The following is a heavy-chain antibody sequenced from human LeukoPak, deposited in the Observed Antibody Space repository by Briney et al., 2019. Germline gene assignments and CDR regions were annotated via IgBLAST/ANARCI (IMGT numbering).Heavy chain of an antibody. D-gene: IGHD3-3*01. CDR3: VRGITTLDC. Sequence: GGSLRLSCAASGFTFSSYWMSWVRQAPGKGLEWVSGITRGGGTYYADSVKGRFTISRDNSKNTLYLQMSSLRAEDTAAYYCVRGITTLDCWGQGTLVTVSS. J-gene: IGHJ4*02. V-gene: IGHV3-23*01. CDR2: ITRGGGT. CDR1: GFTFSSYW.